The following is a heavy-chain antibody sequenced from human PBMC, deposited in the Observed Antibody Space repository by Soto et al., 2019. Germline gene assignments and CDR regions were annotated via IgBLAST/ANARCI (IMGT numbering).Heavy chain of an antibody. D-gene: IGHD3-22*01. V-gene: IGHV1-2*04. Sequence: ASLKVACKASGYTITVYYRHWVRQAPGQGLEWMGWINPNSGGTNYTQKFQGWVTMTRDTSISTAYMELRRLRSDDTAVYYCARDSAVSSDSSGSMPYFDYWGQGTLVTVSS. CDR3: ARDSAVSSDSSGSMPYFDY. CDR2: INPNSGGT. J-gene: IGHJ4*02. CDR1: GYTITVYY.